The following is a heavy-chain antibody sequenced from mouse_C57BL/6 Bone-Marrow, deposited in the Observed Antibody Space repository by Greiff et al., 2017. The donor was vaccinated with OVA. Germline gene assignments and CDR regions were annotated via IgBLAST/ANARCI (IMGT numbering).Heavy chain of an antibody. V-gene: IGHV5-15*01. J-gene: IGHJ4*01. D-gene: IGHD1-1*01. CDR2: ISNLAYSI. Sequence: EVQVVESGGGLVQPGGSLKLSCAASGFTFSDYGMAWVRQAPRKGPEWVAFISNLAYSIYYADTVKGGFTLSRENAKNTLYLEMSSLRSEDTAMYYCARSPYYYGSSLYAMDYWGQGTSVTVSS. CDR3: ARSPYYYGSSLYAMDY. CDR1: GFTFSDYG.